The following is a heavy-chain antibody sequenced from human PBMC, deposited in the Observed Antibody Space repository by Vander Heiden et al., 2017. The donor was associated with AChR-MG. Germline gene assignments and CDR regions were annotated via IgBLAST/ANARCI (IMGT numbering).Heavy chain of an antibody. Sequence: QVQLVQSRAEVKKPGSSAKVSCKASGGNCSSSAISWVRQAPGPGLEWMGGIIPIFGTANYAQKFQGRVTITADKSTSTAYMELSSLRSEDTAVYYCARGGLSSGYYYGGLFDYWGQGTLVTVSS. CDR3: ARGGLSSGYYYGGLFDY. D-gene: IGHD3-22*01. J-gene: IGHJ4*02. CDR2: IIPIFGTA. V-gene: IGHV1-69*06. CDR1: GGNCSSSA.